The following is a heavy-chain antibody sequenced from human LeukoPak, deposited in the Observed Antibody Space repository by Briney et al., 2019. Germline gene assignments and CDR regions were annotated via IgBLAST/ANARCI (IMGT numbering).Heavy chain of an antibody. CDR1: GFTFDNYA. J-gene: IGHJ3*02. V-gene: IGHV3-23*01. CDR3: AKLKDYGDYGAFDI. CDR2: ISGSGGST. Sequence: PGGSLRLSCAASGFTFDNYAMSWVRQAPGKGLEWVSAISGSGGSTYYADSVKGRFTISRDNSKNTLYLQMNSLRAEDTAVYYCAKLKDYGDYGAFDIWGQGTMVTVSS. D-gene: IGHD4-17*01.